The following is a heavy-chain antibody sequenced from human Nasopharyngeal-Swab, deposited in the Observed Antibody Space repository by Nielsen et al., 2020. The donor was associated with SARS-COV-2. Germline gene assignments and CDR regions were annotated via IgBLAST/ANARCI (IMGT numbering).Heavy chain of an antibody. CDR2: INPNSGGT. J-gene: IGHJ6*02. CDR1: GYTFTGYY. CDR3: AREHYDFWSGYLPYYYYGMDV. D-gene: IGHD3-3*01. V-gene: IGHV1-2*06. Sequence: ASVKVSCKASGYTFTGYYMHWVRQATGQGLEWMGRINPNSGGTNYAQKFQGRVTMTRDTSISTAYMELSRLRSDDTAVYYCAREHYDFWSGYLPYYYYGMDVWGQGTTVTVSS.